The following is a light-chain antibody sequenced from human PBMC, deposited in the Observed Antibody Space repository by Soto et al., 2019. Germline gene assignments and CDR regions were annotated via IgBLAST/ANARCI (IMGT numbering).Light chain of an antibody. V-gene: IGLV1-40*01. Sequence: QAVVTQPPSVSGAPGQRVTISCTGSSSNIGACYDVHWYQQLPGTAPKLLIYGNSNRPSGVPDRFSGSKSGTSASLAITGLQAEDEADYYCQSYDSSSVVFGGGTKLTVL. J-gene: IGLJ2*01. CDR3: QSYDSSSVV. CDR1: SSNIGACYD. CDR2: GNS.